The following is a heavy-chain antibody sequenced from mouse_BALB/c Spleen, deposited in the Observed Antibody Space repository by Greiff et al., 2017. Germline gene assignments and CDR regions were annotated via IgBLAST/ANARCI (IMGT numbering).Heavy chain of an antibody. CDR3: ARRGYGNYAYAMDY. CDR2: ISSGSSTI. D-gene: IGHD2-10*02. CDR1: GFTFSSFG. Sequence: EVKVVESGGGLVQPGGSRKLSCAASGFTFSSFGMHWVRQAPEKGLEWVAYISSGSSTIYYADTVKGRFTISRDNPKNTLFLQMTSLRSEDTAMYYCARRGYGNYAYAMDYWGQGTSVTVSS. J-gene: IGHJ4*01. V-gene: IGHV5-17*02.